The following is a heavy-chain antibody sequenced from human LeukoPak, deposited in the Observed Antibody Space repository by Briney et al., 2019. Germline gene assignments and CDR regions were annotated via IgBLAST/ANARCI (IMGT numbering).Heavy chain of an antibody. Sequence: ASVTVSCKASGYTFTTYYIHWVRQAPGQGLEWMGMINPSDGATTYAQKFQGRGTMTRDMSTTTVYMDVRTLRSEDAAVCFCAREQRAGLGGNMGGLFASYHTYYYMDVWGRGTTVTVSS. D-gene: IGHD4-23*01. CDR2: INPSDGAT. CDR1: GYTFTTYY. V-gene: IGHV1-46*01. J-gene: IGHJ6*03. CDR3: AREQRAGLGGNMGGLFASYHTYYYMDV.